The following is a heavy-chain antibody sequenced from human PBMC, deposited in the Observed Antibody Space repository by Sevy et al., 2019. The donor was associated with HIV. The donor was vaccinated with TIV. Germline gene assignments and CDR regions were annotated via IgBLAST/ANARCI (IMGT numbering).Heavy chain of an antibody. D-gene: IGHD2-2*01. J-gene: IGHJ5*02. CDR1: GGSISSYY. Sequence: SETLSLTCTVSGGSISSYYWSWIRQPPGKGLEWIGYIDYSGSTNYNPSLKSRVTISVDTSKNQFSLKLSSVTAADTAVYYCARSPFYCSSTSCNNWFDPWGQGTLVTVSS. CDR3: ARSPFYCSSTSCNNWFDP. CDR2: IDYSGST. V-gene: IGHV4-59*01.